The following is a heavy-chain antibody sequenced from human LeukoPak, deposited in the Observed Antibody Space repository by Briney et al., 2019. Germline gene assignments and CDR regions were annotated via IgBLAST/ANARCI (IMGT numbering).Heavy chain of an antibody. Sequence: ASVKVSCKASGGTFSSYAISWVRQAPGQGLEWMGWISAYNGNTNYAQKLQGRVTMTTDTSTSTAYMELRSLRSDDTAVYYCALRAYGIDNDYWGQGTLVTVSS. CDR2: ISAYNGNT. CDR3: ALRAYGIDNDY. J-gene: IGHJ4*02. CDR1: GGTFSSYA. D-gene: IGHD1-14*01. V-gene: IGHV1-18*01.